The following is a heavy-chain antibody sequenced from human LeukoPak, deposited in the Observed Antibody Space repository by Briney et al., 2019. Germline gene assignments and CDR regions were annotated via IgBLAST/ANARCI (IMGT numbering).Heavy chain of an antibody. CDR1: GFTFSDYW. V-gene: IGHV3-7*04. CDR3: AGGALDY. CDR2: ISQDGREQ. Sequence: PGGSLRLSCAASGFTFSDYWMSWVRQAPGQGLEWVAKISQDGREQRFVDSAKGRFTISRDNGKNLLFLQMDSLRAEDTSVYYCAGGALDYWGPGTLVSVSS. J-gene: IGHJ4*02.